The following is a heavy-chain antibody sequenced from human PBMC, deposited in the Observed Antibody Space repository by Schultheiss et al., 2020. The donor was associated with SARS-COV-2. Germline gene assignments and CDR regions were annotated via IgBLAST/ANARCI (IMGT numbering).Heavy chain of an antibody. CDR1: GGSFSGYY. Sequence: LSLTCAVYGGSFSGYYWSWIRQPPGKGLEWVANIKQDGSEKYYVDSVKGRFTISRDNAKNSLYLQMNSLRAEDTAVYYCARDRRIAVAGYFDYWGQGTLVTVSS. J-gene: IGHJ4*02. CDR2: IKQDGSEK. V-gene: IGHV3-7*01. CDR3: ARDRRIAVAGYFDY. D-gene: IGHD6-19*01.